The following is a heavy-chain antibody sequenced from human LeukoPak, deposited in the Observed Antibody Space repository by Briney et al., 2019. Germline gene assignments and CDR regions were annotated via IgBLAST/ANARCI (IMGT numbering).Heavy chain of an antibody. CDR2: IKEDGTET. CDR3: AKEGRSLQAY. V-gene: IGHV3-7*03. D-gene: IGHD5-24*01. J-gene: IGHJ4*02. CDR1: GFTLSTNA. Sequence: PGGSLRLSCLTSGFTLSTNAMSWVRQAPGKGLEWVANIKEDGTETYYVDSVKGRFTISRDNAKNSLYLQMNSLRVEDTAVHYCAKEGRSLQAYWGQGTLVTVSS.